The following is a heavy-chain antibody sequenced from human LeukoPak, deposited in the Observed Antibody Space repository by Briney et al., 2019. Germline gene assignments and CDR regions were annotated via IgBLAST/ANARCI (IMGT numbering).Heavy chain of an antibody. J-gene: IGHJ3*02. CDR3: ARDRDGYNSGAFDI. V-gene: IGHV1-46*01. CDR1: GYTLPRLY. Sequence: APVEVSCQASGYTLPRLYMHRVRRGPGQGVEWVGIINPSGGSTTYSQRFQGRVTMTRDTSTSTVYMDLSSLRSEDTAVYYCARDRDGYNSGAFDIWGQGTMVTVSS. D-gene: IGHD5-24*01. CDR2: INPSGGST.